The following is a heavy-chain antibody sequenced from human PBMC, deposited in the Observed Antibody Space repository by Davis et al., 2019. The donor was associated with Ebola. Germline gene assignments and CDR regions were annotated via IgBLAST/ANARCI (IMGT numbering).Heavy chain of an antibody. CDR1: GFTFSISA. CDR2: ISSSGSTI. D-gene: IGHD6-13*01. V-gene: IGHV3-11*01. CDR3: ARDVAAGGWFDP. J-gene: IGHJ5*02. Sequence: GESLKISCAASGFTFSISAMSWVRQAPGKGLEWVSYISSSGSTIYYADSVKGRFTISRDNAKNSLYLQMNSLRAEDTAVYYCARDVAAGGWFDPWGQGTLVTVSS.